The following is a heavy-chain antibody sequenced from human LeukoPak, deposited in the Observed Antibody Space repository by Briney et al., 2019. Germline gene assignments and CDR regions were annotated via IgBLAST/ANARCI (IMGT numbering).Heavy chain of an antibody. J-gene: IGHJ4*02. CDR2: IKEDGSEK. D-gene: IGHD5-24*01. Sequence: PGGSLRLSCAASGFPFTSFWMSWVRQAPGKGLEWVANIKEDGSEKYYVDSVKGRFTISRDNAKNSLYLQMNSLRAEDTAVYYCARDLHMGYRDGYNWLGIFDYWGQGTLVTVSS. V-gene: IGHV3-7*04. CDR3: ARDLHMGYRDGYNWLGIFDY. CDR1: GFPFTSFW.